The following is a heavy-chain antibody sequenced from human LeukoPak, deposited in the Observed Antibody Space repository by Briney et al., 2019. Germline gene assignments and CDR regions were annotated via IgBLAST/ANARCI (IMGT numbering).Heavy chain of an antibody. D-gene: IGHD2-2*01. Sequence: SETLSLTCTVSGGSISSYYWSWIRQPPGKGLEWIGYIYYSGSTNYNPSLKSRVTISVDTSKNQFSLKLSSVTAADTAVYYCARRQGYCSSTSCYDLIDYWGQGTLVTVSS. J-gene: IGHJ4*02. CDR2: IYYSGST. CDR3: ARRQGYCSSTSCYDLIDY. V-gene: IGHV4-59*08. CDR1: GGSISSYY.